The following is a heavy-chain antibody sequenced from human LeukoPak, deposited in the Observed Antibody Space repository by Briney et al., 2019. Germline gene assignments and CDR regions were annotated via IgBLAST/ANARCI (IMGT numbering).Heavy chain of an antibody. CDR2: IGTAGDT. CDR3: ARDPTQYLRYGHFDY. J-gene: IGHJ4*02. Sequence: GGSLRLSCAASGFTFSSHDMHWVRQGTGKGLEWVSGIGTAGDTYYPGSVKGRFTISRDNAKNSLYLQKNSLSDEDTAVYYCARDPTQYLRYGHFDYWGQGTLVTVSS. CDR1: GFTFSSHD. V-gene: IGHV3-13*01. D-gene: IGHD5/OR15-5a*01.